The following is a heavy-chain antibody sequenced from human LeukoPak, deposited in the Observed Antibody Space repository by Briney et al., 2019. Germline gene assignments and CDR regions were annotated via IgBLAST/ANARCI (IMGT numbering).Heavy chain of an antibody. D-gene: IGHD2-21*01. CDR2: INVGNGNT. CDR1: GYTFINHA. CDR3: ARRLGRSFDY. Sequence: GASVKVSCKASGYTFINHAIHLVRQAPGQRLEWMGWINVGNGNTKYSQNFQGRITISRDTSATTAYMDLSSLRSEDTAVYYCARRLGRSFDYWGQGTLVTVSS. V-gene: IGHV1-3*01. J-gene: IGHJ4*02.